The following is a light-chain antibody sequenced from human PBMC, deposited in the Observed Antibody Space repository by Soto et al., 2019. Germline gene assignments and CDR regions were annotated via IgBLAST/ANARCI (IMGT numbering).Light chain of an antibody. Sequence: QSALTQPASVSGSPGQSITISCTGTSSDVGGYNYVSWYQQHPGKAPKLMIYEVNNRPSGISNRFSGSKSGNTASLTISGLQAEDEADYYCSSFTTTNTDVFGTGTKVTVL. V-gene: IGLV2-14*01. CDR2: EVN. CDR1: SSDVGGYNY. CDR3: SSFTTTNTDV. J-gene: IGLJ1*01.